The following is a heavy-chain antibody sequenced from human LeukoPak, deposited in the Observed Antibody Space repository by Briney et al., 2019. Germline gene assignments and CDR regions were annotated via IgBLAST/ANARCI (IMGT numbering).Heavy chain of an antibody. J-gene: IGHJ6*02. D-gene: IGHD3-10*01. CDR3: ARGMVRGSRIYYGMDV. CDR2: IYYTGNT. Sequence: PSETLSLTCTVSGGSISSYYWSWIRQPPGKGLEWIGYIYYTGNTHYNFSLKSRVTISVATSKNQFSLKLSSVTAADTAVYYCARGMVRGSRIYYGMDVWGQGTTVTVSS. CDR1: GGSISSYY. V-gene: IGHV4-59*12.